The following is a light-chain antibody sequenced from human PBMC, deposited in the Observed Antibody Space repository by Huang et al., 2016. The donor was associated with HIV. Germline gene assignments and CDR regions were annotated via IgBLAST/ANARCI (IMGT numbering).Light chain of an antibody. CDR1: QNILYKSKNKNF. CDR2: LAS. Sequence: DIVMTQSPDTLAVSLGERAALNCKSSQNILYKSKNKNFLAWYQHKPGQPLKLLIYLASARETGAPHRFSGSASGTNFTLTSNSLLPEDVAVYYCQQIYTPPYTFGQGTKLEIK. J-gene: IGKJ2*01. CDR3: QQIYTPPYT. V-gene: IGKV4-1*01.